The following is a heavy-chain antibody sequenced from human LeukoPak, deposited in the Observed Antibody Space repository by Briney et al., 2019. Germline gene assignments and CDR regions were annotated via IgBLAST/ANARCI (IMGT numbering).Heavy chain of an antibody. J-gene: IGHJ3*02. Sequence: PGGSLRLSCAASGFTFSSYGMHWVRQAPGKGLEWVAVISYDGSNKYYADSVKGRFTISRDNSKNTLYLQMNSLRAEDTAVYYCAKDSYYDSSGNGGDAFDIWGQGTMVTVSS. CDR3: AKDSYYDSSGNGGDAFDI. V-gene: IGHV3-30*18. CDR1: GFTFSSYG. CDR2: ISYDGSNK. D-gene: IGHD3-22*01.